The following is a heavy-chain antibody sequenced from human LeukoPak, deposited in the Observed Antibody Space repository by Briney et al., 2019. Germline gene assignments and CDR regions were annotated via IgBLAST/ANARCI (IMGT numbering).Heavy chain of an antibody. CDR2: INHSGST. J-gene: IGHJ4*02. CDR3: ASGPNTAMVSRLGNDY. Sequence: SETLSLTCSVSGGSISSSTYYWSWIRQPPGKGLEWIGEINHSGSTNYNPSLKSRVTISVDTSKNQFSLKLSSVTAADTAVYYCASGPNTAMVSRLGNDYWGQGTLVTVSS. V-gene: IGHV4-39*07. D-gene: IGHD5-18*01. CDR1: GGSISSSTYY.